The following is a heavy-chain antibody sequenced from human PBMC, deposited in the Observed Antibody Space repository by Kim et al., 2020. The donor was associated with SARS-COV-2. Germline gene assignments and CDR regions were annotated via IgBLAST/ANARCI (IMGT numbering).Heavy chain of an antibody. CDR1: GGSISTSSYY. CDR3: ARSATYYDFWSDYPKYYFDY. V-gene: IGHV4-39*01. Sequence: SETLSLTCTVSGGSISTSSYYWGWIRQPPGKGLEWIGTIFYSGSTYYNASLKSRVTISVDTSKNQFSLKVTSVTAADTAVYYCARSATYYDFWSDYPKYYFDYWGQGNLVIVSS. J-gene: IGHJ4*02. D-gene: IGHD3-3*01. CDR2: IFYSGST.